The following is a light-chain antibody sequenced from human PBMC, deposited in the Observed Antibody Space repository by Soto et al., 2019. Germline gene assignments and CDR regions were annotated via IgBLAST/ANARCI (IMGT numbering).Light chain of an antibody. CDR1: QSVTSSY. CDR2: GAS. Sequence: EIVLTQSPATLSLSPGERATLSCRASQSVTSSYLAWYQQKPGQAPRLLIYGASSRATGIPDRFSGSGSGTDFTLTISRLAPEDFAVYYCQQYGSSPPTFGQGTKVEIK. J-gene: IGKJ1*01. CDR3: QQYGSSPPT. V-gene: IGKV3-20*01.